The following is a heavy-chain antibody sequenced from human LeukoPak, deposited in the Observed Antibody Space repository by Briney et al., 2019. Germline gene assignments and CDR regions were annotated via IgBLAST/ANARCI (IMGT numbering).Heavy chain of an antibody. CDR1: GDSVSSNSAA. Sequence: SQTLSLTCAISGDSVSSNSAAWNWIRQSPSRGLEWLGRTYYRSKWYNDYAVSVKSRITINPDTSKNQFSLQLNSVTPEDTAVYYCAREGYCSGGSCYIYYYGMDVWGQGTTVTVYS. CDR3: AREGYCSGGSCYIYYYGMDV. J-gene: IGHJ6*02. CDR2: TYYRSKWYN. D-gene: IGHD2-15*01. V-gene: IGHV6-1*01.